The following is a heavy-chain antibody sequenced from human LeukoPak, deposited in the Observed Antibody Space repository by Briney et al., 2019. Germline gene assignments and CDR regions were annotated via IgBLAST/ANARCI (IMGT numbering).Heavy chain of an antibody. CDR3: ARGGVATSFDY. D-gene: IGHD5-12*01. CDR1: GDTFTTYA. V-gene: IGHV1-46*01. Sequence: ASVKVSCKTSGDTFTTYAIIWVRQAPGQGLEWMGIINPSGGSTSYAQKFQGRVTMTRDTSTSTVYMELSSLRSEDTAVYYCARGGVATSFDYWGQGTLVTVSS. J-gene: IGHJ4*02. CDR2: INPSGGST.